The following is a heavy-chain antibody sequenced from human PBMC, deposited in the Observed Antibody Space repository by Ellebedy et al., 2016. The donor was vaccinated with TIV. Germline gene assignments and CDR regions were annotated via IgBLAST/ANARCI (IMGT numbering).Heavy chain of an antibody. CDR3: ARDNQDYYDSSGYDPYYYYGMDV. J-gene: IGHJ6*02. D-gene: IGHD3-22*01. CDR1: GYTFTSYG. V-gene: IGHV1-18*04. Sequence: ASVKVSCKASGYTFTSYGISWVRQAPGQGLEWMGWISAYNGNTNYAQKLQGRVTMTTDTSTSTAYMELRSLRSDDTAVYYCARDNQDYYDSSGYDPYYYYGMDVWGQGTTVTVSS. CDR2: ISAYNGNT.